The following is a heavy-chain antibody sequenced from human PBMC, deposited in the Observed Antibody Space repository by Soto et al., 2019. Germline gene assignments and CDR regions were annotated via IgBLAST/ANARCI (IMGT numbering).Heavy chain of an antibody. D-gene: IGHD2-2*01. CDR1: GFTVSSNY. J-gene: IGHJ3*01. V-gene: IGHV3-66*01. Sequence: EVQLVESGGGLVQPGGSLRLSCAVSGFTVSSNYLGWVRQAPGKGLELVSVIYSGGSTLSADSVKGRFTLSSDDYKNMVWLQRNSLKAEDTAVYYCAARGVVLPAGTDALDVWGQGTMVTVSS. CDR2: IYSGGST. CDR3: AARGVVLPAGTDALDV.